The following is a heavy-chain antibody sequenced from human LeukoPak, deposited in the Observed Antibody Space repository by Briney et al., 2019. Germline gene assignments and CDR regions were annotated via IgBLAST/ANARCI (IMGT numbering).Heavy chain of an antibody. CDR2: INHSGST. CDR3: ARGRDWFDP. CDR1: GRFLSGYY. Sequence: SETLFLTCAVYGRFLSGYYWSWIRQPPGKGLEWIGEINHSGSTNYNPSLKSRVTISVDTSKNQFSLKLSSVTAADTAVYYCARGRDWFDPWGQGTLVTVSS. V-gene: IGHV4-34*01. J-gene: IGHJ5*02.